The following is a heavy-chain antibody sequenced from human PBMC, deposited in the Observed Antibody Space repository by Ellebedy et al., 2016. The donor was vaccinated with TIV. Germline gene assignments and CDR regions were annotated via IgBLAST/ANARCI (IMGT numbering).Heavy chain of an antibody. V-gene: IGHV4-4*07. CDR1: GGSISSYY. Sequence: SETLSLTXTVSGGSISSYYWSWIRQPAGKGLQWIGRMYTSGSTNYNPSLKSRVTMSVDTSKNQLSLKLSSVTAADTAVYYCAREGYSGYDFDYWGQGTLVTVSS. CDR3: AREGYSGYDFDY. CDR2: MYTSGST. J-gene: IGHJ4*02. D-gene: IGHD5-12*01.